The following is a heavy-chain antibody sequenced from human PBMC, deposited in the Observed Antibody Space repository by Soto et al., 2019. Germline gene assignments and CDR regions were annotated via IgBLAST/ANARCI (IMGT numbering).Heavy chain of an antibody. D-gene: IGHD4-17*01. V-gene: IGHV4-59*08. CDR3: ARHKGNGDYYWYFDL. J-gene: IGHJ2*01. Sequence: QVQLQESGPGLVKPSETLSLTCTVSGGSISSYYWSWIRQPPGKGLEWIGYIYYSGSTNYNPSLKSRVTISVDTSKIQFSLKLSSVTAADTAVYYCARHKGNGDYYWYFDLWGRGTLVTVSS. CDR1: GGSISSYY. CDR2: IYYSGST.